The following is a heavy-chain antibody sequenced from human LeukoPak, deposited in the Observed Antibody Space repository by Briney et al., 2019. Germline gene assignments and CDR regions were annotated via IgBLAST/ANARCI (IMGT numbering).Heavy chain of an antibody. CDR1: AFTFSRNS. D-gene: IGHD4/OR15-4a*01. CDR2: IYSGST. CDR3: ARRAGAYSHPYDY. J-gene: IGHJ4*02. V-gene: IGHV3-53*01. Sequence: PGGSLRLSCTVSAFTFSRNSMSWVRQAPGKGLEWVSFIYSGSTHYSDSVKGRFTISIDNSKNTLYLQMNSLRAEDTAVYYCARRAGAYSHPYDYWGQGTLVTVSS.